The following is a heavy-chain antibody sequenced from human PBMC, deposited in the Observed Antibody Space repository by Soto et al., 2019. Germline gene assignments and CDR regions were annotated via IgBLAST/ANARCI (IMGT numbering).Heavy chain of an antibody. CDR3: ARESEDLTSNFDY. J-gene: IGHJ4*02. V-gene: IGHV3-21*06. CDR2: ISSTTNYI. CDR1: GFTFTRYS. Sequence: GGSQRLSCAASGFTFTRYSMNWVRQAPGKGLEWVSSISSTTNYIYYGDSMKGRFTISRDNAKNSLYLEMNSLRAEDTAVYYCARESEDLTSNFDYWGQGTLVTVSS.